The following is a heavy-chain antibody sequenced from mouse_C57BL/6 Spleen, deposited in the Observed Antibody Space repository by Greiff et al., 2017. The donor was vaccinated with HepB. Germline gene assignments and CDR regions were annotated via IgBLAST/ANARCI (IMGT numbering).Heavy chain of an antibody. CDR2: IHPNSGST. CDR3: ARDYYGSRIYAMDY. Sequence: QVQLQQSGAELVKPGASVKLSCKASGYTFTSYWMHWVKQRPGQGLEWIGMIHPNSGSTNYNEKFKSKATLTVDKSSSTAYMQLSSLTSEDSAVYYCARDYYGSRIYAMDYWGQGTSVTVSS. CDR1: GYTFTSYW. D-gene: IGHD1-1*01. V-gene: IGHV1-64*01. J-gene: IGHJ4*01.